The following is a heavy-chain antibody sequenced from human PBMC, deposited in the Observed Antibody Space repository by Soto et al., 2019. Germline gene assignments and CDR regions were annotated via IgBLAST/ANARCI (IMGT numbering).Heavy chain of an antibody. J-gene: IGHJ4*02. CDR2: ISSNGGST. V-gene: IGHV3-64D*06. Sequence: QSGGSLRLSCSVFGFTISSYAMHWVRQAPGKGLQYVSSISSNGGSTYYADSVKGRFTISRDNSKNTLYLQMSSLRVEDTAVYYCVKDRYVDYWGQGTLVTVSS. CDR3: VKDRYVDY. CDR1: GFTISSYA.